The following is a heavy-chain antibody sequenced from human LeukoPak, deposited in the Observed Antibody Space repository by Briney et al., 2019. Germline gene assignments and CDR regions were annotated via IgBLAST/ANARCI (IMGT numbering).Heavy chain of an antibody. D-gene: IGHD2-2*01. Sequence: GESLKISCKASGYSFTTYWLAWVRQMPGKGLEWMGIIYPDDSDARYRPSLQGQVTISADKSISTAYLQWSSLKASDTAMYYCARQGYCSSTSCYVDFWGQGTLVTVSS. V-gene: IGHV5-51*01. CDR3: ARQGYCSSTSCYVDF. J-gene: IGHJ4*02. CDR1: GYSFTTYW. CDR2: IYPDDSDA.